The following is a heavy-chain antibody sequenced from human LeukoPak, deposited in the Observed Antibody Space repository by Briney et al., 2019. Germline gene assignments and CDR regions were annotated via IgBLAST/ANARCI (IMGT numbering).Heavy chain of an antibody. CDR2: INHSGST. D-gene: IGHD3-3*01. V-gene: IGHV4-34*01. J-gene: IGHJ4*01. Sequence: NASETLSLTCAVYGGSFSGYYWSWIRQPPGKGLEWIGEINHSGSTNYNPSLKSRVTISVDTSKNQFSLKLSSVTAADTAVYYCARPRYDFWSGYPNYFDYSGHGTLVTVSS. CDR3: ARPRYDFWSGYPNYFDY. CDR1: GGSFSGYY.